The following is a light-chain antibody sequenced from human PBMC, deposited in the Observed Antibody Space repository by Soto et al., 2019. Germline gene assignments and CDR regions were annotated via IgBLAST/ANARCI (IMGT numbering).Light chain of an antibody. Sequence: QLVLTQSPCASTSLGASVKLTCTRSSGLSSYAIAWHQQQPEKGPRYLMKLNSDGSHSKGDGIPDRFSGSSSGAERYLTISSLQSEDEADYYCQTWGTGIVLFGGGTSSPS. J-gene: IGLJ2*01. V-gene: IGLV4-69*01. CDR1: SGLSSYA. CDR3: QTWGTGIVL. CDR2: LNSDGSH.